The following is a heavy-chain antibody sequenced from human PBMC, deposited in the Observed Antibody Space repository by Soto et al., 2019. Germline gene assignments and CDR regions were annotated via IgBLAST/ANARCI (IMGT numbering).Heavy chain of an antibody. CDR1: GYTSTSYD. CDR2: INAGNGNT. D-gene: IGHD3-9*01. Sequence: ASLKDSCSDSGYTSTSYDMHGVRQAPGQRLEWMGWINAGNGNTKYSQKFQGRVTITRDTSASTAYMELSSLRSEDTAVYYCARDPLRYFDWLSPSTWGQGTLVTVSS. CDR3: ARDPLRYFDWLSPST. J-gene: IGHJ5*02. V-gene: IGHV1-3*01.